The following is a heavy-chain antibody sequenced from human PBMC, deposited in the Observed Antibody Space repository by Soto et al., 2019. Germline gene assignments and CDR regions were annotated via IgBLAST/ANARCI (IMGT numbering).Heavy chain of an antibody. CDR1: GFTFSSYA. CDR3: ARRGSSWYFDY. Sequence: EVQFLESGGGLVQPGGSLRLSCAASGFTFSSYAMNWVRQAPGKGLEWVSVISGSDGSTYYADSVKGRFTISRDNSENTLNLQMNSLRAEDTAVYYCARRGSSWYFDYWGQGTLVTVSS. J-gene: IGHJ4*02. CDR2: ISGSDGST. D-gene: IGHD6-13*01. V-gene: IGHV3-23*01.